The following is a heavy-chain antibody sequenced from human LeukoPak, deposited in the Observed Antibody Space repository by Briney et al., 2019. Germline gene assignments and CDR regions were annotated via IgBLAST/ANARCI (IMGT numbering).Heavy chain of an antibody. CDR2: ISGYNGKT. V-gene: IGHV1-18*01. Sequence: ASVKVSCKASGYTLSNYGISWVRQAPGQGLEWVGWISGYNGKTKYAQKLQGRVTMTTDTSTSTAYMELRSLRSDDTAVYYCARMAYDILTGYFQPNWFDPWGQGTLVIVSS. D-gene: IGHD3-9*01. CDR3: ARMAYDILTGYFQPNWFDP. CDR1: GYTLSNYG. J-gene: IGHJ5*02.